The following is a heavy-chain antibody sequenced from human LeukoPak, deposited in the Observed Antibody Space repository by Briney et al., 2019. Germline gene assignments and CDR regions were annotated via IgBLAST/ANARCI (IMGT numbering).Heavy chain of an antibody. CDR1: GFTFTSSA. CDR3: AAVGWLPPGGFDC. J-gene: IGHJ4*02. Sequence: GASVKVSCKASGFTFTSSAMQWVRQARGQRLEWIGWIVVGSGNTNYAQKFQERVTITRDMSTSTAYMELSSLRSEDTAVYYCAAVGWLPPGGFDCWGQGTLVTVSS. CDR2: IVVGSGNT. D-gene: IGHD5-12*01. V-gene: IGHV1-58*02.